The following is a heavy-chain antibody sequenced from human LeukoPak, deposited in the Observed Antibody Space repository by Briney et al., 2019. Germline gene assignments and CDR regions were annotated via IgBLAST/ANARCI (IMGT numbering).Heavy chain of an antibody. D-gene: IGHD3-22*01. J-gene: IGHJ5*02. CDR3: ARGPPLRYYDSSGVGGVWFDP. Sequence: VASVKVSCKASGYTFTSYDINWVRQATGQGLEWMGWMNPNSGNTGYAQKFQGRVTMTRNTSISTAYMELSSLRSEDTAVYYCARGPPLRYYDSSGVGGVWFDPWGQGTLVTVSS. CDR1: GYTFTSYD. V-gene: IGHV1-8*01. CDR2: MNPNSGNT.